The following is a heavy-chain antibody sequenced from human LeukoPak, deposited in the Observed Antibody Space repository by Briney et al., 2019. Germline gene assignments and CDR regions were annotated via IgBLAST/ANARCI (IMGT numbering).Heavy chain of an antibody. CDR2: INPNNGGT. D-gene: IGHD3-10*01. V-gene: IGHV1-2*02. Sequence: GASVKVSCKASGYTFTSYYMHWVRQAPGQGLEWMGWINPNNGGTNYAQKFQGRVTMTRDTSISTAYMELSRLRSDDTAVYYCARDRTMVRGVITNWFDPWGQGTLVTVSS. J-gene: IGHJ5*02. CDR3: ARDRTMVRGVITNWFDP. CDR1: GYTFTSYY.